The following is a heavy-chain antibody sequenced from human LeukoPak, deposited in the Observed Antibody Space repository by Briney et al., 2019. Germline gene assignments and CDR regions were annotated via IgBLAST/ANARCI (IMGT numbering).Heavy chain of an antibody. J-gene: IGHJ6*02. V-gene: IGHV3-23*01. D-gene: IGHD5-12*01. CDR2: VTCSGGST. Sequence: GGSLRLSCAASGYTFSSYAMRWGRRAPGRGGEGGTAVTCSGGSTYYAPSVKGRFTISRDNSKNTLYLQMNSLRAEDTAVYYCARYSGWRTRYYYYGMDVWGQGTTVTVSS. CDR3: ARYSGWRTRYYYYGMDV. CDR1: GYTFSSYA.